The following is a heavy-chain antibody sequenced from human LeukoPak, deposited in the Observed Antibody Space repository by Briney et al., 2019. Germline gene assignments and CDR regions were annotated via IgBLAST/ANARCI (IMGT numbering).Heavy chain of an antibody. CDR1: GFIFNKYT. Sequence: GGSLRLSCAASGFIFNKYTMNWVRQAPGKGLEWVSYISSSGSTIHYADSVKGRFTISRDNAKNSLYMQMNSLRAEDTAVYYCAREKVNWFDPWGQGTLVTVSS. CDR2: ISSSGSTI. J-gene: IGHJ5*02. V-gene: IGHV3-48*04. CDR3: AREKVNWFDP.